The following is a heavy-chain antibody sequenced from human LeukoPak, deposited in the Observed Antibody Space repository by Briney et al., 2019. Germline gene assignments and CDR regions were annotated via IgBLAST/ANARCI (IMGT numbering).Heavy chain of an antibody. D-gene: IGHD6-13*01. CDR2: IYYSGSS. V-gene: IGHV4-30-4*08. CDR1: GGSISSGDYY. Sequence: SETLSLTCTVSGGSISSGDYYWSWIRQPPGKGLEWIGYIYYSGSSYYNPSLKSRVTISVDTSKNQFSLKLNSVTAADTAVYYCAGYDVGSNWAQSFDIWGQGTMVTVSS. CDR3: AGYDVGSNWAQSFDI. J-gene: IGHJ3*02.